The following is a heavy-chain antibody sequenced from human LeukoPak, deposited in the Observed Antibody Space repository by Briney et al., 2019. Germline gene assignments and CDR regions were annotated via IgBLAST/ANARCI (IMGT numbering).Heavy chain of an antibody. J-gene: IGHJ4*02. CDR1: GFTFSSSE. V-gene: IGHV3-48*03. CDR3: ARSTSSEYDVYHFDY. D-gene: IGHD3-3*01. Sequence: PGGSLRLSCAASGFTFSSSEMNWVRQAPGKGLEWVSHISSSGSTIYYADSVKGRFTISRDNAKNSLYLQMNSLRAEDTAVYYCARSTSSEYDVYHFDYWGQGTLVTVSS. CDR2: ISSSGSTI.